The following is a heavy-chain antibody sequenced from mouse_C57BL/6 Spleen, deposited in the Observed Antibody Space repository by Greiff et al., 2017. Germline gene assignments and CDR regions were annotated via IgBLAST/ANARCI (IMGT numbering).Heavy chain of an antibody. CDR3: ARDRIYYYGSSHWYFDV. V-gene: IGHV1-78*01. CDR2: IYPRDGST. CDR1: GYTFTDHT. J-gene: IGHJ1*03. D-gene: IGHD1-1*01. Sequence: VQGVESDAELVKPGASVKISCKVSGYTFTDHTIHWMKQRPEQGLEWIGYIYPRDGSTKYNEKFKGKATLTADKSSSPAYMQLNSLTSEDSAVYFCARDRIYYYGSSHWYFDVWGTGTTVTVSS.